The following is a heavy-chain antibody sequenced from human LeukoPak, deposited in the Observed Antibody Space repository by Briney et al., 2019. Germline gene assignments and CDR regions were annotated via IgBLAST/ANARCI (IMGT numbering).Heavy chain of an antibody. D-gene: IGHD1-26*01. V-gene: IGHV3-66*02. Sequence: GGSLRLSCAASGFTVSSNYTSWVRQAPGKGLEWVSVIYSGGSTYYADSVKGRFTISRDNSKNTLYLQMNSLRAEDTAVYYCARLGRIVGAHFDYWGQGTLVTVSS. CDR1: GFTVSSNY. J-gene: IGHJ4*02. CDR3: ARLGRIVGAHFDY. CDR2: IYSGGST.